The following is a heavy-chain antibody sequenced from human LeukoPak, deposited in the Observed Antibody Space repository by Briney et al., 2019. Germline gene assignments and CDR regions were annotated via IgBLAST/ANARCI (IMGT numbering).Heavy chain of an antibody. J-gene: IGHJ5*02. CDR3: ARGVRFGELFHNWFDP. V-gene: IGHV1-18*01. Sequence: ASVKVSCKASGGTFSSYAISWVRRAPGQGLEWMGWISAYNGNTNYAQKLQGRVTMTTDTSTSTAYMELRSLRSDDTAVYYCARGVRFGELFHNWFDPWGQGTLVTVSS. CDR1: GGTFSSYA. CDR2: ISAYNGNT. D-gene: IGHD3-10*01.